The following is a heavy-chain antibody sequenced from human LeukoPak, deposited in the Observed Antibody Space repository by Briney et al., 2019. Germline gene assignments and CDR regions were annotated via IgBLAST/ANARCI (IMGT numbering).Heavy chain of an antibody. V-gene: IGHV3-66*04. Sequence: SGGSLRLSCAVSGFTVISTYMSWVRQAPGKGLEWVSVIFTGRCADYDGSVKGRFTISRDNSSNTLLLQMNSLRAEDTAVYYCAKQQARPYSSGWEPLEYWGQGTRVTVSS. CDR2: IFTGRCA. CDR3: AKQQARPYSSGWEPLEY. CDR1: GFTVISTY. D-gene: IGHD6-19*01. J-gene: IGHJ4*02.